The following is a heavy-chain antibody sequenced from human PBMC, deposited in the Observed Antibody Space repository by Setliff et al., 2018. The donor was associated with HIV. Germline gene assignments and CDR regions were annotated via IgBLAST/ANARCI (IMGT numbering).Heavy chain of an antibody. Sequence: SETLSLTCTVSGGSISSGGYYWSWIRQHPGKGLEWIGYIYYSGTTYYNPSLKSRVTVSVDTSKNQFSLKLSSVTAADTAVYYCARGTAAAGFKYYFDYWGQGTLVTVSS. J-gene: IGHJ4*02. V-gene: IGHV4-31*03. D-gene: IGHD6-13*01. CDR3: ARGTAAAGFKYYFDY. CDR1: GGSISSGGYY. CDR2: IYYSGTT.